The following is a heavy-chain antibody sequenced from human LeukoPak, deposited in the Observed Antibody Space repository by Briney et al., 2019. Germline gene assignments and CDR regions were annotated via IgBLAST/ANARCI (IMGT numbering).Heavy chain of an antibody. D-gene: IGHD2-15*01. CDR2: IYYSGST. Sequence: SETLSLTCTVSGGSISSYYWSWIRRPPGKGLEWIRYIYYSGSTNYNPSLKSRVTISVDTSKNQFSLKLSSVTAADTAVYYCARDCSGGSCYLYWGQGTLVTVSS. V-gene: IGHV4-59*01. J-gene: IGHJ4*02. CDR1: GGSISSYY. CDR3: ARDCSGGSCYLY.